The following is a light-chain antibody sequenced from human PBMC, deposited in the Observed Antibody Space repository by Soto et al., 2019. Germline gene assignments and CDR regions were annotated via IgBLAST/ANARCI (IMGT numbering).Light chain of an antibody. Sequence: IVMPQSPATLSVSPGERATLSCRASQSVSSNLAWYQQKPGQAPRLLIYGASTRATGIPARFSGSGSGTEFTPTISSLQSEDVAVYDCQQYNNWPPATFGQGTKLEIK. J-gene: IGKJ2*01. V-gene: IGKV3-15*01. CDR3: QQYNNWPPAT. CDR2: GAS. CDR1: QSVSSN.